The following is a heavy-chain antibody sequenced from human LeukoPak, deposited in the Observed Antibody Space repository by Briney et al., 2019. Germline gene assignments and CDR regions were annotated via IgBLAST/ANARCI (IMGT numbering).Heavy chain of an antibody. D-gene: IGHD6-19*01. CDR2: ISSSSSYI. CDR1: GFTFSSYS. CDR3: ARDAHSSGWYLAY. J-gene: IGHJ4*02. Sequence: GGSLRLSCAAPGFTFSSYSMNWVRQAPGKGLEWVSSISSSSSYIYYADSVKGRFTISRDNAKNSLYLQMNSLRAEDTAVYYCARDAHSSGWYLAYWGQGTLVTVSS. V-gene: IGHV3-21*01.